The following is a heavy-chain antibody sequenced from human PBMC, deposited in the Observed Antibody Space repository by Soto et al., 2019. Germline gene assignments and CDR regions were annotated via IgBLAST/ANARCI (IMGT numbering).Heavy chain of an antibody. Sequence: SWTLPLTCTVSGESISSYYWSWIRQPPGKGLEWIGYIYYSGTTNYNPSLKSRVTISVDTSKNQFSLKLSSVTAADTAVYYCARVPSPWGQGTLVTVSS. CDR2: IYYSGTT. CDR1: GESISSYY. J-gene: IGHJ5*02. V-gene: IGHV4-59*12. CDR3: ARVPSP.